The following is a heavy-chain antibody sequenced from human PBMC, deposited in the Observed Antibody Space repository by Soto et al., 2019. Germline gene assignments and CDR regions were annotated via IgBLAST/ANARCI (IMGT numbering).Heavy chain of an antibody. J-gene: IGHJ6*02. CDR1: GFTFSSYA. V-gene: IGHV3-23*01. D-gene: IGHD3-10*01. CDR3: AKGGGYYLVSYYYGMDV. Sequence: GGSLRLSCAASGFTFSSYAMSWVRQAPGKGLEWVSAISGSGGSTYYADSVKGRFTISRDNSKNTLYLQMNSLRAEDTAVYYCAKGGGYYLVSYYYGMDVWGQGTTVTVSS. CDR2: ISGSGGST.